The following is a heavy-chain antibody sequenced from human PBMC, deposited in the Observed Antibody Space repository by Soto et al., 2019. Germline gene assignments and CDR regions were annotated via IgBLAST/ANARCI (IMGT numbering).Heavy chain of an antibody. CDR3: AGETPSFDS. CDR1: GFTFSDYP. D-gene: IGHD2-15*01. CDR2: IRTISSAI. Sequence: VSLRLSCAASGFTFSDYPMNWVRQAPGKGLEWVSSIRTISSAIYFADSVRGRFTISRDNARNSLYLQMTSLRDEDTAVYYCAGETPSFDSWGQGTLVTVSS. J-gene: IGHJ4*02. V-gene: IGHV3-48*02.